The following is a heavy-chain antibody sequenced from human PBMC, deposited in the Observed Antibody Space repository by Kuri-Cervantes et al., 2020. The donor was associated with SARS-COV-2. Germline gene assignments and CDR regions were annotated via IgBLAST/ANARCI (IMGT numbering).Heavy chain of an antibody. CDR2: ISYDGSNK. CDR1: GFTFSSYA. V-gene: IGHV3-30-3*01. D-gene: IGHD3-16*02. Sequence: LSLTCAASGFTFSSYAMHWVRQAPGKGLEWVAVISYDGSNKYYADSVKGRFTISRDNSKNTLYLQMNSLRAEDTAVYYCAREAIYDYVWGSYRYSAFDIWGQGTMVTVSS. J-gene: IGHJ3*02. CDR3: AREAIYDYVWGSYRYSAFDI.